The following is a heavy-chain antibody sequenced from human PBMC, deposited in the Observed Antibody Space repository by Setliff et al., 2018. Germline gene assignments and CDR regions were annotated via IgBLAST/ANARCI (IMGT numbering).Heavy chain of an antibody. D-gene: IGHD3-16*02. CDR3: ARSYYDFVWGSFRSSTYFDY. Sequence: SGPTLVNPTQTLTLTCTFSGFSLSTSGVGVGWIRQPPGKALEWLALIYWNDDKRYSPSLKNRLTITKDTSKNQVVLTVTNMDPVDTSTYYCARSYYDFVWGSFRSSTYFDYWGQGTLVTVSS. CDR2: IYWNDDK. V-gene: IGHV2-5*01. J-gene: IGHJ4*02. CDR1: GFSLSTSGVG.